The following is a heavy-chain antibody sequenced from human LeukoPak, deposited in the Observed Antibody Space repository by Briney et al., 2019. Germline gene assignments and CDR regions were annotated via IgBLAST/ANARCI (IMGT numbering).Heavy chain of an antibody. D-gene: IGHD3-3*01. J-gene: IGHJ4*02. V-gene: IGHV4-34*01. CDR1: GGSFSGYY. CDR3: RGEGYDFWSGYSPFDY. CDR2: INHSGST. Sequence: SETLSLTCAVYGGSFSGYYWSWIRQPPGKGLEWIGEINHSGSTNYNPSLKSRVTISVDTSKNQFSLKLSSVTAADTAVYYCRGEGYDFWSGYSPFDYWGQGTLVTVSS.